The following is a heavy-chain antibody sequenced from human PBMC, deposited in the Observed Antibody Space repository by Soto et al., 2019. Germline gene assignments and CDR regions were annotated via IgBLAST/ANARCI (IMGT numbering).Heavy chain of an antibody. CDR3: ASPVYCTNGVCSYYYGMDV. D-gene: IGHD2-8*01. CDR2: IIPIFGTA. Sequence: QVQLVQSGAEVKKPGSSVKVSCKASGGTFSSYAISYVRQAPGQGLEWMGGIIPIFGTANYAQKFQGRVTITADESTSTAYMELSSLRSEDTAVYYCASPVYCTNGVCSYYYGMDVWGQGTTVTVSS. CDR1: GGTFSSYA. J-gene: IGHJ6*02. V-gene: IGHV1-69*01.